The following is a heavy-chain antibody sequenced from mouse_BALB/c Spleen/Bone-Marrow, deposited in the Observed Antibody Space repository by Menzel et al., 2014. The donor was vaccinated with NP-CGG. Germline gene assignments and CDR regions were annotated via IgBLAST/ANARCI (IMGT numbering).Heavy chain of an antibody. J-gene: IGHJ4*01. CDR2: ILPGSTST. D-gene: IGHD2-3*01. CDR3: ARDGYSSLAMDY. V-gene: IGHV1-9*01. Sequence: VHLVESGAELMKPGASVKISCKTTGYTFSGYWIEWVKQRPGHGLEWIGEILPGSTSTNYNEKFKDKATFTADTSSNTAYMQLSSLTSEDSAVYYCARDGYSSLAMDYWGQGTSVTVSS. CDR1: GYTFSGYW.